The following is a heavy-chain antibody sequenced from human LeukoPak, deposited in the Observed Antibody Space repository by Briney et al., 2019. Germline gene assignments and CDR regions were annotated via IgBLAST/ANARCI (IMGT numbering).Heavy chain of an antibody. CDR1: GGSISSSSYY. V-gene: IGHV4-39*01. D-gene: IGHD4-17*01. CDR3: ARQDYGDYARYYYYGMDV. CDR2: IYYSGST. J-gene: IGHJ6*02. Sequence: SETLSLTCTVSGGSISSSSYYWGWIRQPPGKGLEWIGSIYYSGSTFYNSSLKSRVTISVDTSKNQFSLKLSSVTAADTAVYYCARQDYGDYARYYYYGMDVWGQGTTVIVSS.